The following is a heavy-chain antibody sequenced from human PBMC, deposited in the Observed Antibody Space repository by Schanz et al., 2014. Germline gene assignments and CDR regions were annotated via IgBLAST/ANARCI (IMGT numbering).Heavy chain of an antibody. CDR2: MSGSGSTA. J-gene: IGHJ5*01. CDR3: AKDLYNYGIFDS. CDR1: GFTFFGSFA. D-gene: IGHD3-16*01. Sequence: VQLVESGGGVVQPGRSLRLSCAASGFTFFGSFAMSWFRQAPGKGLEWVSGMSGSGSTADYADSVKGRFTISRDNSRKTLYLQMNSLRADDTAVYYCAKDLYNYGIFDSWGQGTLVTVSS. V-gene: IGHV3-23*04.